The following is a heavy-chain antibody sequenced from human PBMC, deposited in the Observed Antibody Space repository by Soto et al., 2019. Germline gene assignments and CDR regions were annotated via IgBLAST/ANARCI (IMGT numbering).Heavy chain of an antibody. Sequence: SLSLSSFPSVFTLTSYGIPSFRQASGKGLEWVAVTAYDESEKYYADSVKGRFTISRDNSRNMLFLQMNSLRPEDTAVYYCAKNHDSFDYWGQGTLVTVSS. V-gene: IGHV3-30*18. CDR2: TAYDESEK. CDR1: VFTLTSYG. J-gene: IGHJ4*02. CDR3: AKNHDSFDY.